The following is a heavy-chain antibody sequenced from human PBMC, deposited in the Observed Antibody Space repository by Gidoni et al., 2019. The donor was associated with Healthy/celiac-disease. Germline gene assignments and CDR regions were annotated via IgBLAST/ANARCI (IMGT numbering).Heavy chain of an antibody. CDR3: AKAATGYSSSWYVY. J-gene: IGHJ4*02. Sequence: EVQLLESGGGLVQPGGSLRPSRATSGFTFSSYAMSWVRQAPGKGLEWVSAISGSGGSTYYADSVKGRFTISRDNSKNTLYLQMNSLRAEDTAVYYCAKAATGYSSSWYVYWGQGTLVTVSS. V-gene: IGHV3-23*01. CDR2: ISGSGGST. CDR1: GFTFSSYA. D-gene: IGHD6-13*01.